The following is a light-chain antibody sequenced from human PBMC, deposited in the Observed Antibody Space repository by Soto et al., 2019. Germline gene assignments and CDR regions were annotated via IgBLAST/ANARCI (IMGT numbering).Light chain of an antibody. J-gene: IGLJ2*01. CDR1: SSDVGGYNY. V-gene: IGLV2-14*01. Sequence: QSALTQPASVSGSPGQSITISCTGTSSDVGGYNYVSWYQQHPGKAPKFMIYDVSKRPSGASSRFSGSKSGNTASLTISGLQAEDEADYYCSSYTSSSFVVFGGGTKLTVL. CDR2: DVS. CDR3: SSYTSSSFVV.